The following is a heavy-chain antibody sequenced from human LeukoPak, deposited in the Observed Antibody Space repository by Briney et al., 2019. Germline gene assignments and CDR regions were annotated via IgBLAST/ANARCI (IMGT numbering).Heavy chain of an antibody. CDR1: GYTFTSYA. V-gene: IGHV7-4-1*02. CDR2: INTNTGNP. CDR3: ARDFGDYGDYVLDY. D-gene: IGHD4-17*01. Sequence: ASVKVSCKASGYTFTSYAMSWVRQAPGQGLEWMGWINTNTGNPTYAQGFTGRFVFSLDTSVSTAYLQISSLKAEDTAVYYCARDFGDYGDYVLDYWGQGTLVTVSS. J-gene: IGHJ4*02.